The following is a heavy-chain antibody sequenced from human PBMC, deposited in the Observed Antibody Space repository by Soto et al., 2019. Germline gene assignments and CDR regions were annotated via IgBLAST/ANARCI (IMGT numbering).Heavy chain of an antibody. CDR3: AREWHSSSWYGFDY. J-gene: IGHJ4*02. CDR1: GGRVSSNSAA. D-gene: IGHD6-13*01. V-gene: IGHV6-1*01. CDR2: TYYRSKWYN. Sequence: SQTLTVTGAISGGRVSSNSAACNWIRQSPSRGLEWLGRTYYRSKWYNDYAVSVKSRITINPDTSKNQFSLQLNSVTPEDTAVYYCAREWHSSSWYGFDYWGQGTLVTVSS.